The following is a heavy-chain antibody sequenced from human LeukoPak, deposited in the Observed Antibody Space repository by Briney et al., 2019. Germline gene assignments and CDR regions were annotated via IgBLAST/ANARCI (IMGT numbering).Heavy chain of an antibody. CDR1: GFSVGDNY. Sequence: GGSLRLSCAASGFSVGDNYMSWVRQAPGKGLEWVSVIYSSGEIYYIESVEGRFTISRDNSKNILYLQMNTLRAEDTAVYHCARDQKWEVQEDNFIYYYYGMDVWGQGTTVTVS. J-gene: IGHJ6*02. CDR2: IYSSGEI. D-gene: IGHD1-26*01. CDR3: ARDQKWEVQEDNFIYYYYGMDV. V-gene: IGHV3-53*01.